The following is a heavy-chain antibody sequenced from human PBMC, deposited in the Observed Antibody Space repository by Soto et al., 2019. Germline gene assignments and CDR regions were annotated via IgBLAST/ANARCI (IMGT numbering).Heavy chain of an antibody. CDR1: GYTLTELS. D-gene: IGHD3-3*01. CDR3: APGPDVLRFLGGFPPTFAY. Sequence: ASVKVSCKVSGYTLTELSMHWVRQAPGKGLEWMGGFDPEDGETIYAQKFQGRVTMTEDTSTDTAYMELSSLRSEDTAVDYCAPGPDVLRFLGGFPPTFAYGAEEPLAPVSS. V-gene: IGHV1-24*01. J-gene: IGHJ4*02. CDR2: FDPEDGET.